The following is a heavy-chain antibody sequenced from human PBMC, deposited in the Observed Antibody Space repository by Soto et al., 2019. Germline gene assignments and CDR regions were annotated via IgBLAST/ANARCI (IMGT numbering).Heavy chain of an antibody. Sequence: PRGSLRLSCGASGFTFSNYYMSWIRQAPGKGLEWVSYISSTGRTIYYADSVKGRFTVSRDNAQNSLSLKLNSLRVEDTAVYYCARSYSSGWEFDYWGQGTQVTVSS. D-gene: IGHD6-19*01. CDR2: ISSTGRTI. V-gene: IGHV3-11*01. CDR3: ARSYSSGWEFDY. J-gene: IGHJ4*02. CDR1: GFTFSNYY.